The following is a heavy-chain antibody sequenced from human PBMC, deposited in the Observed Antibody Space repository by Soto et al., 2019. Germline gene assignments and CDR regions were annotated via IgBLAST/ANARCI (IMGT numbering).Heavy chain of an antibody. Sequence: GGSLRLSCAASGFTFSSYGMHWVRQAPGKGLEWVAVIWYDGSNKYYADSVKGRFTISRDNSKNTLYLQMNSLRAEDTAVYYCARDITARDRTRRTQTPKYYYYGMDVWGQGTTVTVSS. V-gene: IGHV3-33*01. CDR3: ARDITARDRTRRTQTPKYYYYGMDV. J-gene: IGHJ6*02. D-gene: IGHD3-3*01. CDR1: GFTFSSYG. CDR2: IWYDGSNK.